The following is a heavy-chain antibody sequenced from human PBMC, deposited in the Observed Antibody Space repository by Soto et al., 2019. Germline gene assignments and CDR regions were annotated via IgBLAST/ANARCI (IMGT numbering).Heavy chain of an antibody. D-gene: IGHD3-10*02. CDR3: ARLFGADY. V-gene: IGHV3-30-3*01. CDR1: GFTFSSYA. Sequence: QVQLVESGGGVVQPGRSLRLSCAASGFTFSSYAMHWVRQAPGKGLEWVAVISYDGSNKYYADSVKGRFTISRDNSKNTLYLQMNSLRAEDTDVYYWARLFGADYWGQGTLVTVSS. CDR2: ISYDGSNK. J-gene: IGHJ4*02.